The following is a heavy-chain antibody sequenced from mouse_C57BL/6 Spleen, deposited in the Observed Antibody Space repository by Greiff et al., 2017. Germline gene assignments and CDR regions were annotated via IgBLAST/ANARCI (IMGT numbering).Heavy chain of an antibody. V-gene: IGHV1-76*01. CDR1: GYTFTDYY. CDR2: IYPGSGNT. J-gene: IGHJ3*01. CDR3: ARDYYGSSYVGFAY. Sequence: QVQLQQYGAELVRPGASVKLSCKASGYTFTDYYINWVKQRPGQGLEWIARIYPGSGNTYYNEKFKGKATLTAEKSSSTAYMQLSSLTSEDSAVYFCARDYYGSSYVGFAYWGQGTLVTVSA. D-gene: IGHD1-1*01.